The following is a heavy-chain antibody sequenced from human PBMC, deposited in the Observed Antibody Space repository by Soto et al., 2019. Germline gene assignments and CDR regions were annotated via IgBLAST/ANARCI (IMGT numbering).Heavy chain of an antibody. J-gene: IGHJ5*02. V-gene: IGHV3-9*01. CDR3: QKNGVECFFGWSTP. CDR1: GFTFDDYA. CDR2: ISWNSGSI. D-gene: IGHD3-3*01. Sequence: EVQLVESGGGLVQPGRSLRLSCAASGFTFDDYAMHWVRQAPGKGLEWVSGISWNSGSIGYADSVKGRFTISRDNAKNPLYLKRNRLGAGDTALISCQKNGVECFFGWSTPWGRETLVTFPS.